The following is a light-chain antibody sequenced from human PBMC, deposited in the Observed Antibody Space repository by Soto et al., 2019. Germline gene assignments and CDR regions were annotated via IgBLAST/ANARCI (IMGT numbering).Light chain of an antibody. CDR3: LQDYNYPPT. CDR1: QGIRND. CDR2: AAS. J-gene: IGKJ1*01. Sequence: AIQMTQSPSSLSASVGDRVTITCRASQGIRNDVGWYQQKPRKAPKLLIYAASTLQSGVPSRFSGSGSGTDFTLTISSLQPEDFATYYCLQDYNYPPTFGQGTKVEIK. V-gene: IGKV1-6*01.